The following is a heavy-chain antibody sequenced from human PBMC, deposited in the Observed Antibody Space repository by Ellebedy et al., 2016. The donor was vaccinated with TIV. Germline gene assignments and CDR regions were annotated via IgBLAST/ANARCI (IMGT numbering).Heavy chain of an antibody. V-gene: IGHV4-59*08. J-gene: IGHJ3*02. D-gene: IGHD4-17*01. CDR3: ARRQYDYGDYLGGFDI. Sequence: SETLSLXCTVSGGSIRSYYWSWIRQPPGKGLEWIGYFYYSDTTNYSPSLRSRVTLSGDTTKNELSLKLSSVTAADTAVYYCARRQYDYGDYLGGFDIWGQGTMVTVSS. CDR1: GGSIRSYY. CDR2: FYYSDTT.